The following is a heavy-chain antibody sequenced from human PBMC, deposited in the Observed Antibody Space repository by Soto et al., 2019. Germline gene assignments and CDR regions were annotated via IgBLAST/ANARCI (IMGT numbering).Heavy chain of an antibody. Sequence: PGGSVRLSCAGSGFPFINAWINWVLHVPWKGLEWVGRIKSRALGGTTDFAAPVRGRFAITRDDSRNVAYMQMNSLHTEDSAVYYCTTDSYSSMVEVRFDYWGHGTLVTVSS. J-gene: IGHJ4*01. CDR2: IKSRALGGTT. D-gene: IGHD3-10*01. V-gene: IGHV3-15*07. CDR1: GFPFINAW. CDR3: TTDSYSSMVEVRFDY.